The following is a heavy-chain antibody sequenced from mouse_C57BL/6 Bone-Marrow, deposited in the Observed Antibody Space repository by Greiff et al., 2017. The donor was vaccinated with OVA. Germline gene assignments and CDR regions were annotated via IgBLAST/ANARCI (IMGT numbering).Heavy chain of an antibody. D-gene: IGHD1-1*01. CDR2: IWSDGST. V-gene: IGHV2-6-1*01. J-gene: IGHJ4*01. Sequence: QVQLKQSGPGLVAPSQSLSITCTVSGFSLTSYGVHWVRQPPGKGLEWLVVIWSDGSTTYNSALKSRLSISKDNSKSQVFLKMNSLQTDDTAMYYCARQPYYYGSSWAMDYWGQGTSVTVSS. CDR1: GFSLTSYG. CDR3: ARQPYYYGSSWAMDY.